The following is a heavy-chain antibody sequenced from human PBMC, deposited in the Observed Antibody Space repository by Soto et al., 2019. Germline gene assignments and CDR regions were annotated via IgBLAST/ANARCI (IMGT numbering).Heavy chain of an antibody. CDR2: ISAYNGNT. V-gene: IGHV1-18*01. J-gene: IGHJ6*02. Sequence: QVQLVQSGAEVKKPGASVKVSCKASGYTFTSYGISWVRQAPGQGLEWMGWISAYNGNTNNAQKLLASATIATETSAITDYMELRSLGSADKAVYYCARFAGWFGHYGMDVWGQGTTVTVSS. D-gene: IGHD3-10*01. CDR3: ARFAGWFGHYGMDV. CDR1: GYTFTSYG.